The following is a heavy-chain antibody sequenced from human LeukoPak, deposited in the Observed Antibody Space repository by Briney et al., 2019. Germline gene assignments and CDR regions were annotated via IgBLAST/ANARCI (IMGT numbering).Heavy chain of an antibody. CDR3: ARDEWELLPHYYYYYYMDV. V-gene: IGHV3-23*01. D-gene: IGHD1-26*01. CDR2: ISGSGGST. Sequence: GGSLRLSCAASGFTFSSYAMSWVRQAPGKGLEWVSAISGSGGSTYYADSVKGRFTISRDNSKNTLYLQMNSLRAEDTAVYYCARDEWELLPHYYYYYYMDVWGKGTTVTVSS. J-gene: IGHJ6*03. CDR1: GFTFSSYA.